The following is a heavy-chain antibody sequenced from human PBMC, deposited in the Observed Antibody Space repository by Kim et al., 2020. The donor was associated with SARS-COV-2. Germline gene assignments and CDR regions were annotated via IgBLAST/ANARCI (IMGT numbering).Heavy chain of an antibody. J-gene: IGHJ3*02. D-gene: IGHD3-10*01. CDR3: ARDRLWFGELCAFDI. V-gene: IGHV4-31*02. Sequence: PSLTSRFTISVDTSKNQFSLKLSSVTAADTAVYYCARDRLWFGELCAFDIWGQGTMVTVSS.